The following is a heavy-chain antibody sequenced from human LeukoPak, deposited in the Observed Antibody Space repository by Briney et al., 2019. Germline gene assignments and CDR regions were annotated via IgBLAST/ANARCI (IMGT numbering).Heavy chain of an antibody. J-gene: IGHJ4*02. CDR3: ANSIAVAGSGYFDY. CDR1: GFTFSSYG. V-gene: IGHV3-30*02. Sequence: PGGSLRLSCAASGFTFSSYGMHWVRQAPGKGLEWVAFIRYDGSNKYYADSVKGRFTISRDNSKNTLYLQMNSLRAEDTAVYYCANSIAVAGSGYFDYWGQGTLVTVSS. D-gene: IGHD6-19*01. CDR2: IRYDGSNK.